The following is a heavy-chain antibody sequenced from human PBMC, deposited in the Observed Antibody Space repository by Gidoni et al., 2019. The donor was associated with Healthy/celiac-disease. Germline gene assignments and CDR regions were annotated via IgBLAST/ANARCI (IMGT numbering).Heavy chain of an antibody. Sequence: QVQLVQSGAEVKKPGASVKVSCKASGYTFTSSGISGVRQAPGQGLDWMGWISAYNGNTNDAQKLQGRVTMTTDTSTSTAYMELRSLRSDDTAVYYCARDRIVVVPAANDAFDIWGQGTMVTVSS. V-gene: IGHV1-18*01. J-gene: IGHJ3*02. CDR3: ARDRIVVVPAANDAFDI. CDR1: GYTFTSSG. D-gene: IGHD2-2*01. CDR2: ISAYNGNT.